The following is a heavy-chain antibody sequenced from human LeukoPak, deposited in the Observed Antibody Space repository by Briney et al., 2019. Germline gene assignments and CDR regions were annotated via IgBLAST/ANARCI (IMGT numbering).Heavy chain of an antibody. J-gene: IGHJ4*02. D-gene: IGHD3-16*02. CDR2: IKSKTDGGTT. Sequence: GGSLRLSCAASGFTFSNACMSWVRQAPGRGLEWVGRIKSKTDGGTTDYAAPVKGRFTISRDDSKNTLYLQMNSLKTEDTAVYYCVGELSFYGDYWGQGTLVTVSS. CDR1: GFTFSNAC. CDR3: VGELSFYGDY. V-gene: IGHV3-15*01.